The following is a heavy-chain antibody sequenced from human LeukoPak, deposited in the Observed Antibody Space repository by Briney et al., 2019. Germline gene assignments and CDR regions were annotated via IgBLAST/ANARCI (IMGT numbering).Heavy chain of an antibody. CDR1: GFTFSSYG. Sequence: GGSLRLSCAASGFTFSSYGMSWVRQAPGKGLEWVSAISGSGGSTNYVDSVKGRFTISRDNSKNTLYLQMNSLRAEDTAVYYCAKAWLRFPYFDYWGQGTLVAVSS. J-gene: IGHJ4*02. CDR2: ISGSGGST. V-gene: IGHV3-23*01. CDR3: AKAWLRFPYFDY. D-gene: IGHD5-12*01.